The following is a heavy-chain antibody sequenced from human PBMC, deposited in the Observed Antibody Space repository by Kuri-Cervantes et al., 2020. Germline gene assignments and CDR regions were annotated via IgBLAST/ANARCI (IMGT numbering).Heavy chain of an antibody. J-gene: IGHJ4*02. V-gene: IGHV3-15*01. CDR1: RFTFNNAW. D-gene: IGHD3-3*01. CDR2: IKSKTDGGTT. Sequence: SCAASRFTFNNAWINWVRQGPGKGLEWVGRIKSKTDGGTTDYAAPVKGRFTISRDDSKNTLYLQMNSLRAEDTAVYYCAKDLTTDFWSGYLDYWGQGTLVTVSS. CDR3: AKDLTTDFWSGYLDY.